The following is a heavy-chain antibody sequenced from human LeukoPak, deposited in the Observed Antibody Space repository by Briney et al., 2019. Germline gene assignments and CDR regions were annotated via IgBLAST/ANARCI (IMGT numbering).Heavy chain of an antibody. CDR3: ARDSINYSGNFDY. J-gene: IGHJ4*02. Sequence: SGPALVKPTQTLTLTCTFSGFSLSTTGMRVSWIRQPPGKALEWLARIDWDDDKFYSTSLKTRLTVSKDTSKNQVVLTMTNMDPVDTATYYCARDSINYSGNFDYWGQGTLVTVSS. D-gene: IGHD3-22*01. V-gene: IGHV2-70*04. CDR1: GFSLSTTGMR. CDR2: IDWDDDK.